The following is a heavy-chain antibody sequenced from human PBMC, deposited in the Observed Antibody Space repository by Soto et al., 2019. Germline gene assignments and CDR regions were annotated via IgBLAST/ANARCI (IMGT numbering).Heavy chain of an antibody. J-gene: IGHJ1*01. CDR2: INPNSGGT. CDR3: ARTMGPPGEYFQQ. D-gene: IGHD3-3*01. Sequence: QVQLVQSGAEVKKPGASVKVSCKASGYTFTGYYMHWVRQAPGQGLEWMGWINPNSGGTNYAQKFQGWVTMTRDTSISEAYMELSRLRSDATAVYYCARTMGPPGEYFQQWGQGTLVTVSS. CDR1: GYTFTGYY. V-gene: IGHV1-2*04.